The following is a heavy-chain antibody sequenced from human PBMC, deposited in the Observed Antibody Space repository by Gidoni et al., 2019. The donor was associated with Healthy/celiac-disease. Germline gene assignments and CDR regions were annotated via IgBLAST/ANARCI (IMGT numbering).Heavy chain of an antibody. J-gene: IGHJ4*02. V-gene: IGHV3-21*01. CDR1: GFTFSSHS. CDR3: ARGGTTVTTFGADY. D-gene: IGHD4-17*01. Sequence: EVQLVESGGGLVTPGGSRRLSCAASGFTFSSHSMNWVRQAPGKGLGCVSSISSSSSYIYYADSVKGRFTISSDNAKNSLYLQMNSLGAEDTAVYYCARGGTTVTTFGADYWGQGTLVTVSS. CDR2: ISSSSSYI.